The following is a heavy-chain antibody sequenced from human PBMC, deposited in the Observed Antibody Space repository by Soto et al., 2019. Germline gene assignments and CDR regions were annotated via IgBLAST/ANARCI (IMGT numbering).Heavy chain of an antibody. CDR1: GYTFTSYA. CDR3: ARDRITIFGVVPPYGMDV. CDR2: INAGNGNT. D-gene: IGHD3-3*01. V-gene: IGHV1-3*01. Sequence: ASVKVSCKASGYTFTSYAMHWVRQAPGQRLEWMGWINAGNGNTKYSQKFQGRVTITRDTSASTAYMELSSLRSEDTAVYYCARDRITIFGVVPPYGMDVWGQGTTVTVSS. J-gene: IGHJ6*02.